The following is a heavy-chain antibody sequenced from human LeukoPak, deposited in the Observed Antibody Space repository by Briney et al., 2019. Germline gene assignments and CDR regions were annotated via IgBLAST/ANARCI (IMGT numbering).Heavy chain of an antibody. CDR3: AKAPVTSCRGAYCYPFDS. J-gene: IGHJ4*02. CDR1: GFTLSTYA. CDR2: TSSSDAGT. Sequence: SGGSLRLSCAASGFTLSTYAMSWVRQTPGKGLEWVAATSSSDAGTYHADSVRGRFTISRDNSKNTLYLQMNSLRAEDPAVYFCAKAPVTSCRGAYCYPFDSWGQGTLVTVSS. V-gene: IGHV3-23*01. D-gene: IGHD2-21*01.